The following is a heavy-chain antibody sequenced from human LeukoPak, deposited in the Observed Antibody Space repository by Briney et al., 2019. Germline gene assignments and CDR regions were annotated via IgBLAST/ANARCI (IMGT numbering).Heavy chain of an antibody. CDR3: ARGLTGMMDSDY. J-gene: IGHJ4*02. V-gene: IGHV1-18*01. Sequence: ASVKVSCKASGYTFSTYGISWVREAPGRGLEWMGWINTYNGNTNYAQNLQGRVTMTTDTSTNTVHMELRSLVSDDTAVYYCARGLTGMMDSDYWGQGTLVAVSS. CDR1: GYTFSTYG. CDR2: INTYNGNT. D-gene: IGHD7-27*01.